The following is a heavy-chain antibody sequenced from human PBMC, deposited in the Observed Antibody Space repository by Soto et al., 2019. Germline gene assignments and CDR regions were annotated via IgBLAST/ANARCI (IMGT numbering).Heavy chain of an antibody. CDR1: GGTIRSYY. V-gene: IGHV4-59*01. CDR3: ARSGPRTDFDY. J-gene: IGHJ4*02. D-gene: IGHD5-12*01. CDR2: IYYSGST. Sequence: ETLSLTCTVSGGTIRSYYLSWIRQPPGKGLEWIGYIYYSGSTNYNPSLKSRVTLLVDTSNSQFSLKLSSVTAADTAVYYCARSGPRTDFDYRGQGTLVTVSS.